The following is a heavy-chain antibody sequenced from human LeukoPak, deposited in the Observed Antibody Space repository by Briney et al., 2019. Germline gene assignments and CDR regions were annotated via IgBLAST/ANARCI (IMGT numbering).Heavy chain of an antibody. D-gene: IGHD3-10*01. CDR3: ARWYGSGSNRPYYYYYYGMDV. CDR1: GGSISSGGYS. CDR2: IYHSGST. J-gene: IGHJ6*02. Sequence: KPSETLSLTCAVSGGSISSGGYSWSWIRQPPGKGLEWIGYIYHSGSTYYNPSLKSRVTISVDRSRNQFSLKLSSVTAADTAVYYCARWYGSGSNRPYYYYYYGMDVWGQGTTVTVSS. V-gene: IGHV4-30-2*01.